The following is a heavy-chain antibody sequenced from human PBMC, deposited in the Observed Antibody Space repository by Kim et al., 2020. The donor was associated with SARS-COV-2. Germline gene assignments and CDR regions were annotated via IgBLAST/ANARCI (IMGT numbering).Heavy chain of an antibody. CDR2: ISCNSSNI. CDR1: GFTFSSYS. V-gene: IGHV3-48*01. D-gene: IGHD1-7*01. Sequence: GGSLRLSCAASGFTFSSYSMHWVRQAPGKGLEWVSVISCNSSNIYYADSVKGRFTISRDNAKNSLYLQMNSLRAEDTAVYYCASNNWNYDYWGNGTLVT. CDR3: ASNNWNYDY. J-gene: IGHJ4*01.